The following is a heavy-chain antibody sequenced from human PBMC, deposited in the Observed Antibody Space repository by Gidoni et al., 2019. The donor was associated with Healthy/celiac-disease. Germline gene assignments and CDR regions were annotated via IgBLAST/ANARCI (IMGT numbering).Heavy chain of an antibody. CDR3: ARGKYYYDSSGDDAFDI. Sequence: QVQLQESGPGLVKPSETLSLTCTVSGYSISSGYYWGWIRQPPGKGLEWIGSIYHSGSTYYNPSLKSRVTISVDTSKNQFSLKLSSVTAADTAVYYCARGKYYYDSSGDDAFDIWGQGTMVTVSS. V-gene: IGHV4-38-2*02. J-gene: IGHJ3*02. CDR2: IYHSGST. D-gene: IGHD3-22*01. CDR1: GYSISSGYY.